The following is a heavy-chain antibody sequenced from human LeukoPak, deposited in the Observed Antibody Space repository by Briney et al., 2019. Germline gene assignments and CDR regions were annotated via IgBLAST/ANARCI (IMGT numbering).Heavy chain of an antibody. D-gene: IGHD3-10*01. J-gene: IGHJ4*02. CDR2: IYYSGST. CDR3: ARVSSTMVRGVTPGFDY. V-gene: IGHV4-59*01. CDR1: GGSISSYY. Sequence: SETLSLTCTVSGGSISSYYWSWIRQPPGKGLEWIGYIYYSGSTNYNPSLKSRVTISVDMSKNQFSLKLSSVTAADTAVYYCARVSSTMVRGVTPGFDYWGQGTLVTVSS.